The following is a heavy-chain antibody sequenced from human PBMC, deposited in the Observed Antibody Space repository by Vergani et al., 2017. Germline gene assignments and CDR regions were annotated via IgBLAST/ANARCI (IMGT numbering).Heavy chain of an antibody. CDR2: ISAYNGNT. D-gene: IGHD3-10*01. CDR1: GYTFTSYG. J-gene: IGHJ4*02. CDR3: ARASYYYGSGANYYFDY. Sequence: QVQLVQSGAEVKKPGASVKVSCKASGYTFTSYGISWVRQAPGQGLEWMGWISAYNGNTNYAQKLQGRVTMTTDTSTSTAYMELRSLRSEDTAVYYCARASYYYGSGANYYFDYWGQGTLVTVSS. V-gene: IGHV1-18*04.